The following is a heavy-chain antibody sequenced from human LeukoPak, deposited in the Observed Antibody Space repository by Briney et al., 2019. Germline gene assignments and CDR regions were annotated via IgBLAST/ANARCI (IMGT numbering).Heavy chain of an antibody. J-gene: IGHJ4*02. CDR1: GGSISSGDYY. CDR3: ARVRDSSDLYLDC. D-gene: IGHD3-22*01. V-gene: IGHV4-30-4*01. CDR2: IYSSGST. Sequence: SQTLSLTCTVSGGSISSGDYYWSWIRQPPGKGLEWIGYIYSSGSTYYNSSLRSRVTISVDTSKNQFSLKLSSVTAADTAVYYCARVRDSSDLYLDCWGQGTLVTVSS.